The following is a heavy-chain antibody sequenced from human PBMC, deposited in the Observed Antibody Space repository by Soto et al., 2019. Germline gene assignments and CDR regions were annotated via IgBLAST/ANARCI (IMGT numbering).Heavy chain of an antibody. D-gene: IGHD6-19*01. Sequence: GGSLRLSCAASGFTFSSYAMSWVRQAPGKGLEWVSAISGSGGSTYYADSVKGRFTISRDNSKNTLYLQMNSLRAEDAAVYYCAKDRGWYSSGSIDYWGQGTLVTVSS. CDR2: ISGSGGST. CDR3: AKDRGWYSSGSIDY. J-gene: IGHJ4*02. V-gene: IGHV3-23*01. CDR1: GFTFSSYA.